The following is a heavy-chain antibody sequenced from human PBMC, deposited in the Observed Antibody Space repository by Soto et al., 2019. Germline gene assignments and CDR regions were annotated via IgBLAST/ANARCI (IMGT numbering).Heavy chain of an antibody. CDR1: GYTFTSYG. J-gene: IGHJ6*02. Sequence: ASVKVSCKASGYTFTSYGISWVRQAPGQGLEWMGWISAYNGNTNYAQKLQGRVTMTTDTSTSTAYMELRSLRSDDTAVYYCARGPPRPLVVEWLLYSGMDVWGQGTTVTVSS. D-gene: IGHD3-3*01. CDR2: ISAYNGNT. V-gene: IGHV1-18*01. CDR3: ARGPPRPLVVEWLLYSGMDV.